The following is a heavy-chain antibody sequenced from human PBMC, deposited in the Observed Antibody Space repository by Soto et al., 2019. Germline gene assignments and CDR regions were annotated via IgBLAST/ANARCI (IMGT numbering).Heavy chain of an antibody. CDR2: INHSGST. Sequence: SETRCVRCAVYGGSFSGYCWIGFRPPPGKGLEWIGEINHSGSTNYNPSLKSRVTISVDTSKNQFSLKLSSVTAADTAVYYCARGGPRITIFGVVIRDYYGMDVWGQGTTVT. V-gene: IGHV4-34*01. J-gene: IGHJ6*02. D-gene: IGHD3-3*01. CDR1: GGSFSGYC. CDR3: ARGGPRITIFGVVIRDYYGMDV.